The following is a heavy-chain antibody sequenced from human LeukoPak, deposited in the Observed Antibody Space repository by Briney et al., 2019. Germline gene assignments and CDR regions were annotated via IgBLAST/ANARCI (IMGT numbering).Heavy chain of an antibody. V-gene: IGHV4-59*08. CDR2: IYYSGST. J-gene: IGHJ5*02. CDR1: GGSIISYY. CDR3: ARHVNWFDP. Sequence: SETLSLTCTVSGGSIISYYWSWIRKPPGKGLECIGYIYYSGSTNYSPSLKSRVTISVDTSKNQFSLKLSSVTAADTAVYYCARHVNWFDPWGQGTLVTVSS.